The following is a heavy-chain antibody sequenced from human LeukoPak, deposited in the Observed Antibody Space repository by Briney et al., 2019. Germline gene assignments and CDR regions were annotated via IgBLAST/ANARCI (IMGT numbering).Heavy chain of an antibody. D-gene: IGHD6-19*01. CDR2: ISASGGST. Sequence: GGSLRLSCAASGFTFSSYAMSWVRQAPGKGLEWVSAISASGGSTYYADSVKGRFTISRDNAKNSLYLQMNSLRAEDTAVYYCARTSGQWLVPLYDYWGQGTLVTVSS. CDR1: GFTFSSYA. V-gene: IGHV3-23*01. CDR3: ARTSGQWLVPLYDY. J-gene: IGHJ4*02.